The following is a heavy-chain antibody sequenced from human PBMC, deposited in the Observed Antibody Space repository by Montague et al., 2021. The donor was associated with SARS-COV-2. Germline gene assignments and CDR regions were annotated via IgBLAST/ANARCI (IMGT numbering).Heavy chain of an antibody. CDR1: GGSIRSYY. V-gene: IGHV4-59*01. J-gene: IGHJ3*02. CDR2: IYYSGSP. Sequence: ETLSLTGTVSGGSIRSYYWSWIRQPPGKGLEWIGYIYYSGSPNYNPSLXSRVTISVDTSKNQFSLKLSSVTAADTAVYYCARGSGWMGNAFDIWGQGTMVTVSS. D-gene: IGHD6-19*01. CDR3: ARGSGWMGNAFDI.